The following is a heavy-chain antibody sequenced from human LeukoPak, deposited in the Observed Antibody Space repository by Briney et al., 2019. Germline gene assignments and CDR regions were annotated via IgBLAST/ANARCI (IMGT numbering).Heavy chain of an antibody. Sequence: SETLSLTCTVSGYSISSGYYWGWIRQPPGKGLEWIGSIYHSGSTYYNPSLKSRVTISVDTSKNRFSLKLTSVTAADTAVYYCARAYYYGSGSYGLDYWGQGTLVTVSS. CDR1: GYSISSGYY. D-gene: IGHD3-10*01. V-gene: IGHV4-38-2*02. CDR3: ARAYYYGSGSYGLDY. CDR2: IYHSGST. J-gene: IGHJ4*02.